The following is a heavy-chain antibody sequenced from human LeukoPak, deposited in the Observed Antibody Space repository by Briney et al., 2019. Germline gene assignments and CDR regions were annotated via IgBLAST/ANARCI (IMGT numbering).Heavy chain of an antibody. CDR1: GFTFSSYA. J-gene: IGHJ6*02. CDR2: ISGSGGST. V-gene: IGHV3-23*01. CDR3: ARERMVAAYLYYYYGMDV. D-gene: IGHD2-15*01. Sequence: PGGSLRLSCAASGFTFSSYAMSWVREAPGKGLEWVSAISGSGGSTYYADSVKGRFTISRDNSKNTLYLQMNSLRAEDTAVYYCARERMVAAYLYYYYGMDVWGQGTTVTVSS.